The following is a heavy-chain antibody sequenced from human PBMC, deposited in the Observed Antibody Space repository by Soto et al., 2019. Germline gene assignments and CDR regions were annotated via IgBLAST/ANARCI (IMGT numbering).Heavy chain of an antibody. CDR3: ARGEYQLYWFDP. V-gene: IGHV4-59*01. Sequence: SETLSLTCTVSGGSIGSYYWSWIRQPPGKGLEWIGYIYYSVSTNYNPSLKSRVTISVDTSKNQFSLKLSSVTAADTAVYYCARGEYQLYWFDPWGQGTLVTVSS. CDR2: IYYSVST. CDR1: GGSIGSYY. J-gene: IGHJ5*02. D-gene: IGHD2-2*01.